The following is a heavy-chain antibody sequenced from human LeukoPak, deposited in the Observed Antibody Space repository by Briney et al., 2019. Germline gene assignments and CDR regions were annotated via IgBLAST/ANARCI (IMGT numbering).Heavy chain of an antibody. CDR2: ISGSAGYT. Sequence: PGGSLRLSCAASGFTFSTYAMTWVRQAPGKGLEWVSAISGSAGYTYYADSVKGRFTISRDNSKSALYLQMNSLRAEDTAVYYCAKDRVQLGYWGQGTLVTVSS. V-gene: IGHV3-23*01. J-gene: IGHJ4*02. CDR3: AKDRVQLGY. CDR1: GFTFSTYA. D-gene: IGHD5-18*01.